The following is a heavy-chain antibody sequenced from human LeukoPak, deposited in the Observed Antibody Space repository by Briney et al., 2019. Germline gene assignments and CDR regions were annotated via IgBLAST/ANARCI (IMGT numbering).Heavy chain of an antibody. CDR2: INHSGST. Sequence: SETLSLTCAVYGGSFSGYYWSWIRQPPGKGLERIGEINHSGSTNYNPSLKSRVTISVDTSKNQFSLKLSSVTAADTAVYYCASSKYYGSGSPKRFDPWGQGTLVTVSS. D-gene: IGHD3-10*01. V-gene: IGHV4-34*01. J-gene: IGHJ5*02. CDR3: ASSKYYGSGSPKRFDP. CDR1: GGSFSGYY.